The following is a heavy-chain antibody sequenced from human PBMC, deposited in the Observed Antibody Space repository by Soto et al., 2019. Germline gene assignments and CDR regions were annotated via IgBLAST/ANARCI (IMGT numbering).Heavy chain of an antibody. D-gene: IGHD3-3*01. CDR1: GFTLSSYE. J-gene: IGHJ6*02. Sequence: PGGSLRLSCAASGFTLSSYEMNWVRQAPGKGLEWVSYISSSGSTIYYADSVKGRFTISRDNARNSLYLQMNSLRAEDTAVYYCARDLAPASGYYIDYYYYYGMDVWGQGTTVTVSS. CDR2: ISSSGSTI. V-gene: IGHV3-48*03. CDR3: ARDLAPASGYYIDYYYYYGMDV.